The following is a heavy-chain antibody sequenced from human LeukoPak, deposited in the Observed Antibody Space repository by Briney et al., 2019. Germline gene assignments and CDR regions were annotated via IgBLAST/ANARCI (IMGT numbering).Heavy chain of an antibody. CDR2: ISSSSSSI. D-gene: IGHD3-22*01. Sequence: GGSLRLSCAASGFTFRSYTMNWVRQAPGKGLEWVSCISSSSSSIYYADSVKGRFTISRDDGKNSLYLQMNSLRAEDTAVYYCARDPAYYYDSSGYYFFGYWGQGTLVTVSS. CDR3: ARDPAYYYDSSGYYFFGY. J-gene: IGHJ4*02. V-gene: IGHV3-21*01. CDR1: GFTFRSYT.